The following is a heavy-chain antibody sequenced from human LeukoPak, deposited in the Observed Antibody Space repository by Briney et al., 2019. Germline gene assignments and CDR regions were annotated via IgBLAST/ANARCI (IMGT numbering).Heavy chain of an antibody. CDR3: AALNYYYGMDV. CDR1: GGSFSGYY. Sequence: PSETLSLTCAVYGGSFSGYYWSWIRQSPGKGLEWIGEIDHSGSTNYNPSLKSRVTISVDTSKNQFSLKLSSVTAADTAVYYCAALNYYYGMDVWGQGTTVTVSS. J-gene: IGHJ6*02. V-gene: IGHV4-34*01. CDR2: IDHSGST.